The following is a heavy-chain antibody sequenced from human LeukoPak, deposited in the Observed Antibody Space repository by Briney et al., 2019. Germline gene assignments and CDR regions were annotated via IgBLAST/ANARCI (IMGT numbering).Heavy chain of an antibody. CDR3: ARGRGTTSSNFDY. D-gene: IGHD2-2*01. J-gene: IGHJ4*02. Sequence: GASVTVSCKASVYTFTVYYMHWVRQAPGQGLERMGWINPNNGGTNYAQKFQGRVTMTRDTSISTAYMELSRLTSDDTAVYYCARGRGTTSSNFDYWGQGTLVTVSS. CDR2: INPNNGGT. V-gene: IGHV1-2*02. CDR1: VYTFTVYY.